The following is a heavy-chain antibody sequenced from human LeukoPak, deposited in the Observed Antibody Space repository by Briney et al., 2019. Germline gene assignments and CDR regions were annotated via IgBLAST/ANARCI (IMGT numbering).Heavy chain of an antibody. V-gene: IGHV4-34*01. CDR3: ARGKPTFEGVTDY. D-gene: IGHD3-16*01. CDR1: GGSFSGYY. CDR2: INHSGST. Sequence: SETLSLTCAVYGGSFSGYYWSWIRQPPGKGLEWIGEINHSGSTNYNPSLKSRVTISVDTSKNQFSLKLSSVTAADTAVYYCARGKPTFEGVTDYWGQGTLVTVSS. J-gene: IGHJ4*02.